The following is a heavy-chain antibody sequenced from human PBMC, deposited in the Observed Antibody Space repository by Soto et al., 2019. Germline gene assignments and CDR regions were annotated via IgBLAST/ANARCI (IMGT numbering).Heavy chain of an antibody. D-gene: IGHD4-17*01. Sequence: QLQLQKSGPGLVKPSETLSLTCTVSGGSISSSSYYWGWIRQPPGKGLEWIGSIYYSGSTYYNPSLKSRVTISVDTSKNQFSLKLSSVTAADSAVYYCARQSGDPDTAWFDPWGQGTLVTVSS. CDR3: ARQSGDPDTAWFDP. CDR2: IYYSGST. CDR1: GGSISSSSYY. J-gene: IGHJ5*02. V-gene: IGHV4-39*01.